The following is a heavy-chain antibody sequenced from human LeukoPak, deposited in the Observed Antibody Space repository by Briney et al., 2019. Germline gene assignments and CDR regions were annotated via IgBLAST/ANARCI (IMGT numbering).Heavy chain of an antibody. CDR3: AKHGEDSTGYYADFFDH. CDR1: GGSINTKAHY. V-gene: IGHV4-39*01. J-gene: IGHJ4*02. CDR2: VFYNGNT. Sequence: SETLSLTCTVSGGSINTKAHYWACIRQTPGKGLEWIGIVFYNGNTYYNPSLKSRVAISVDTSKNQFSLRLSSVTAADTAVYYCAKHGEDSTGYYADFFDHCGQGTLITVSS. D-gene: IGHD3-22*01.